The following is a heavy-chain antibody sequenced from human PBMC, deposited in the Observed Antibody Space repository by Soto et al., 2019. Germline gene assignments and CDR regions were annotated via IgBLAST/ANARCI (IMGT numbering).Heavy chain of an antibody. CDR1: GFTFSSYA. Sequence: QVQLVESGGGVVQPGRSLRLSCAASGFTFSSYAMHWVRQAPGKGLEWVAVISYDGSNKYYADSVKGRFTISRDNSKNTLYLQMKSVRAEDTAVYYCARGLDIVLMVYATTFDYWGQGTLVTVSS. J-gene: IGHJ4*02. CDR3: ARGLDIVLMVYATTFDY. V-gene: IGHV3-30-3*01. D-gene: IGHD2-8*01. CDR2: ISYDGSNK.